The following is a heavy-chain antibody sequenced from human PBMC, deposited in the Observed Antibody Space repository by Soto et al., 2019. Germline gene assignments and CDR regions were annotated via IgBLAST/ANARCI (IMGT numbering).Heavy chain of an antibody. D-gene: IGHD5-18*01. Sequence: GGSLRLSCAASGFTFSDYYMSWIRQAPGKGLEWVSYISSSGSTIYYADSVKGRFTISRDNAKNSLYLQMNSLRAEDTAVYYCARDRLMATAGTARHYFGLDVWGQGTTVTVSS. CDR1: GFTFSDYY. J-gene: IGHJ6*02. CDR3: ARDRLMATAGTARHYFGLDV. V-gene: IGHV3-11*01. CDR2: ISSSGSTI.